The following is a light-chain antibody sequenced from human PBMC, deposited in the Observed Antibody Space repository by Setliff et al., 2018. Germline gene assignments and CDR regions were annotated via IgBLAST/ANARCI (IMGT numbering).Light chain of an antibody. V-gene: IGLV2-11*01. CDR2: DVS. CDR3: FSYTSSSSYV. J-gene: IGLJ1*01. Sequence: QSALAQPRSVSGSPGQSVTISCTGTNSDVGGYKYVSWYQQHPGKAPRFMIYDVSKRPSGVPDRFSGSKSGNTASLTISGLQAEDEADYYCFSYTSSSSYVFGSETKV. CDR1: NSDVGGYKY.